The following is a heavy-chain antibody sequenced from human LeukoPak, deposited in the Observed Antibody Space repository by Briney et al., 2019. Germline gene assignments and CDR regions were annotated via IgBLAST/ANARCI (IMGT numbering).Heavy chain of an antibody. Sequence: GGSLRLSCAASGFTFSSYGMSWVRQAPGKGLEWVSAISGSGGSTYYADSVKGRFTVSRDNSKNTLNLQMNSLRAEDTAVYYCAHGTMYQLDYWGQGTLVTVSS. CDR1: GFTFSSYG. D-gene: IGHD2-2*01. CDR3: AHGTMYQLDY. V-gene: IGHV3-23*01. J-gene: IGHJ4*02. CDR2: ISGSGGST.